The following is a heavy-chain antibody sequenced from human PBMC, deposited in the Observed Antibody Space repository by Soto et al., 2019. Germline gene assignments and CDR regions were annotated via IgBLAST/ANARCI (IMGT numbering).Heavy chain of an antibody. CDR1: GYNFANYG. V-gene: IGHV1-18*01. D-gene: IGHD3-3*01. J-gene: IGHJ6*02. CDR2: ISAHNGDT. CDR3: ARDAAXNDXWGXXMELYSYNMDV. Sequence: QVQLVQSEAEVKKPGASLKVSCRASGYNFANYGISWVRQAPGQGLEWMGWISAHNGDTKYAQKVQGRVTMTADTSTSTAYIEMWSLRSDDTAVYYCARDAAXNDXWGXXMELYSYNMDVWGQGTTVTV.